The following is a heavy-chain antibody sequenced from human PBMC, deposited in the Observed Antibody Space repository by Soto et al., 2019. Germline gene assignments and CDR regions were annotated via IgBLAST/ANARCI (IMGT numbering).Heavy chain of an antibody. CDR2: IWYDGSNK. D-gene: IGHD3-22*01. Sequence: GGSLRLSCAASGFTFSSYGMHWVRQAPGKGLEWVAVIWYDGSNKYYADSVKGRFTISRDNSKNTLYLQMNSLRAEDTAVYYCARGTYYYDSSGYYYFDYWGQGTLVTVSS. J-gene: IGHJ4*02. V-gene: IGHV3-33*01. CDR1: GFTFSSYG. CDR3: ARGTYYYDSSGYYYFDY.